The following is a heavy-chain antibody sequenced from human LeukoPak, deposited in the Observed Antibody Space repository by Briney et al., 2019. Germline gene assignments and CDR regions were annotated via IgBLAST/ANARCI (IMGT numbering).Heavy chain of an antibody. CDR2: ISSSSDYI. D-gene: IGHD2-2*01. V-gene: IGHV3-21*01. Sequence: GGSLRLSCAASGFTFSRNSMNWVRQAPGKGLEWVSSISSSSDYIYYADSVKGRFTISRDNAKNSLYLQMNSLRAEDTALYYCARARDCRSTSCYGVGDWWGQGTGVTVSS. CDR1: GFTFSRNS. J-gene: IGHJ4*02. CDR3: ARARDCRSTSCYGVGDW.